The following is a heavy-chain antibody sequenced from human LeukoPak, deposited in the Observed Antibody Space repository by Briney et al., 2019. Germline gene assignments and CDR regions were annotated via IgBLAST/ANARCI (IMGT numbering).Heavy chain of an antibody. D-gene: IGHD2-2*01. Sequence: SETLSLTCTVSGGSISSYYWSWLRQPAGKGLEWIGRIYTSGSTNYNPSLKSRVTMSVDTSKNQFSLKLSSVTAADTAVYYCARVRRYCSSTSCYFFAFDIWGQGTMVTVSS. CDR3: ARVRRYCSSTSCYFFAFDI. V-gene: IGHV4-4*07. J-gene: IGHJ3*02. CDR1: GGSISSYY. CDR2: IYTSGST.